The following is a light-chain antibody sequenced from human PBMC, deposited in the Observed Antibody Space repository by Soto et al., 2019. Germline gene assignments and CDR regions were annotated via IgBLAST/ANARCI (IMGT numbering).Light chain of an antibody. J-gene: IGKJ4*01. CDR3: QQLKRYPLS. Sequence: IQLTQSPSSLSASIGDRVTITCRASQGISSYLAWYQQKTGKAPELLIDAASTLQSGVPSRFSGSGSGTDFTLTISSLQPEDFATYYCQQLKRYPLSFGGGTKVEIK. CDR1: QGISSY. V-gene: IGKV1-9*01. CDR2: AAS.